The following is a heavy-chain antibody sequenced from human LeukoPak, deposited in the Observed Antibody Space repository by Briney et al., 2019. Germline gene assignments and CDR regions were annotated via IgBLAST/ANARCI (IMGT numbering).Heavy chain of an antibody. V-gene: IGHV4-59*01. Sequence: ASETLSLTCTVSGGSISSYYWSWIRQPPGKGLEWIGYIYYSGSTNYNPSLKSRVTISVDTSRNQFSLKLSSVTAADTAVYYCARTYGSSGLGYFDLWGRGTLVTVSS. J-gene: IGHJ2*01. CDR3: ARTYGSSGLGYFDL. CDR2: IYYSGST. CDR1: GGSISSYY. D-gene: IGHD6-13*01.